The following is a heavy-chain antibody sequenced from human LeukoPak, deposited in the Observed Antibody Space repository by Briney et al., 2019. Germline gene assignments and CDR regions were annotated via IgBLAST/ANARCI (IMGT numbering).Heavy chain of an antibody. Sequence: ASVKVSCKASGYTFTDYYIHWVRQAPGQGLEWMGWINPNSGDTNYAQKFQGRVTMTRDTSISTAYMELSNVRSDDTALYYCARVEYDSSGYSITHFDYWGQGTLVTVSS. D-gene: IGHD3-22*01. CDR2: INPNSGDT. CDR1: GYTFTDYY. J-gene: IGHJ4*02. CDR3: ARVEYDSSGYSITHFDY. V-gene: IGHV1-2*02.